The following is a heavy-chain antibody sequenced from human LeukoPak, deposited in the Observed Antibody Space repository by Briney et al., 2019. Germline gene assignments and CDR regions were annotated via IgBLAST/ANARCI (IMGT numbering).Heavy chain of an antibody. D-gene: IGHD5-18*01. CDR2: IYSGGST. CDR3: ARTQSGYSYGYSYYFDY. V-gene: IGHV3-53*01. CDR1: GFTVSSNY. J-gene: IGHJ4*02. Sequence: GGSLRLSCAASGFTVSSNYMSWVRQAPGKGLEWVSVIYSGGSTYYADSVKGRFTISRDNSKNTLYLQMSSLRAEDTAVYYCARTQSGYSYGYSYYFDYWGQGTLVTVSS.